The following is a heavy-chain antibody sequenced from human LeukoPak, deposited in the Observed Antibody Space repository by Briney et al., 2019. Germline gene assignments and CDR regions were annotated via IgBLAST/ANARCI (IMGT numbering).Heavy chain of an antibody. Sequence: SETLSLTCTVSGVSISSYYWSWIRQPAGKGLEWIGRIHTSGSTNYNPSLRSRVTMSVDTSKNQFSLKLSSVTAADTVVYYCARDRYYYDSSGYYYFDYWGQGTLVTVSS. D-gene: IGHD3-22*01. J-gene: IGHJ4*02. CDR3: ARDRYYYDSSGYYYFDY. CDR2: IHTSGST. CDR1: GVSISSYY. V-gene: IGHV4-4*07.